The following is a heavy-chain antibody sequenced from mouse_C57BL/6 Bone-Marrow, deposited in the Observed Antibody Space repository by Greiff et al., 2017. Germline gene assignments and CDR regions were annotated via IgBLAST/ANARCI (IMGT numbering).Heavy chain of an antibody. CDR2: INPNYGTT. D-gene: IGHD1-3*01. J-gene: IGHJ3*01. CDR1: GYSFTDYN. Sequence: VQLKESGPVLAKPGASVKISCKASGYSFTDYNMNWVKQSNGKSLEWIGVINPNYGTTSYNQKFKGKATLTADQSSSTAYMQLNSLTTEDSAVYYCARGDNYWFADWGKGTMVTVSA. V-gene: IGHV1-39*01. CDR3: ARGDNYWFAD.